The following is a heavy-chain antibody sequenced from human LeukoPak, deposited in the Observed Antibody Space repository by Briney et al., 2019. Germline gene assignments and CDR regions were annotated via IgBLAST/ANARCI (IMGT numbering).Heavy chain of an antibody. CDR1: GGSLRSFY. CDR3: ARGLSRWLHPRGFDY. Sequence: SENLSLPCTVSGGSLRSFYWGWVREPPREGMGWVWYIYYSGSTNYNPSLKSRVTISVDTSKNQFSLKLSSVTAADTAVYYCARGLSRWLHPRGFDYWGQGTLVTVSS. D-gene: IGHD5-24*01. CDR2: IYYSGST. J-gene: IGHJ4*02. V-gene: IGHV4-59*01.